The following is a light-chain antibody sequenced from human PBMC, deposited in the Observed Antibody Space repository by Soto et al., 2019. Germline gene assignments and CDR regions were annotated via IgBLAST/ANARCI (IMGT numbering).Light chain of an antibody. J-gene: IGLJ2*01. Sequence: QSVLTQPPSVPAAPGHNVTISCSGSSSKIASGCISWYQQIPGTAPNLIIYDDNKRPSGIPDRFSGSKSGTAATLGITGLQTGDEATYFCGTWADTLNILIFGAGTKVTVL. V-gene: IGLV1-51*01. CDR1: SSKIASGC. CDR2: DDN. CDR3: GTWADTLNILI.